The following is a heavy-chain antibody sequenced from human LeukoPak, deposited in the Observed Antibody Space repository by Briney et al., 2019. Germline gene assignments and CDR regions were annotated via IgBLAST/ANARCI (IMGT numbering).Heavy chain of an antibody. CDR2: IYYSGST. D-gene: IGHD2-2*02. CDR1: GGSISSGDYY. V-gene: IGHV4-30-4*08. CDR3: ARASTRRLRGPIVVVPAAIQGWFDP. Sequence: LQTLSLTCTVSGGSISSGDYYWSWIRQPPGKGLEWIGYIYYSGSTYYNPSLKSRVTISVDTSKNQFSLKLSSVTAADTAVYYCARASTRRLRGPIVVVPAAIQGWFDPWGQGTLVTVSS. J-gene: IGHJ5*02.